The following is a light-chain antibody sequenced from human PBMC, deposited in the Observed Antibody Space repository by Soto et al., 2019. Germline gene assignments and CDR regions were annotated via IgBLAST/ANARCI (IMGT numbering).Light chain of an antibody. Sequence: LTQPRSVSGSPGQSVTISCTGTSSDVGGYDYVSWYQQHPGKAPKLMIYDVSKRPSGVPDRFSGSKSGNTASLTISGLQAEDEADYYCCSYAGSYTYVFGTGTKSPS. V-gene: IGLV2-11*01. CDR2: DVS. CDR3: CSYAGSYTYV. J-gene: IGLJ1*01. CDR1: SSDVGGYDY.